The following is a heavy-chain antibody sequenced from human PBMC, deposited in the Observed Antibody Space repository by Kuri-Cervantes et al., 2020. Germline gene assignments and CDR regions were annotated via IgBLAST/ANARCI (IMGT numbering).Heavy chain of an antibody. J-gene: IGHJ6*02. V-gene: IGHV3-23*01. D-gene: IGHD3-9*01. CDR1: GFTFSSYA. CDR2: ISGSGGST. Sequence: GGSLRLSCAASGFTFSSYAMSWVRQAPGKGLEWVSAISGSGGSTYYADSVKGRFTISRDNSKNSLYLQMNSLSAEDTAVYYCANPTLTIKGCMDVWGQGTTVTVSS. CDR3: ANPTLTIKGCMDV.